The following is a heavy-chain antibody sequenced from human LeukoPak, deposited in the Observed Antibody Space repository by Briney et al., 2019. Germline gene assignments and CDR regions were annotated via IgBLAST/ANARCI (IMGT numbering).Heavy chain of an antibody. D-gene: IGHD3-3*01. CDR3: ASGYYDFWSGTKGQFVFDY. CDR2: IYYSGST. CDR1: GGSISSGGYY. J-gene: IGHJ4*02. Sequence: SETLSLTCTVSGGSISSGGYYWSWIRQHPGKGPEWIGYIYYSGSTYYNPSLKSRVTISVDTSKNQCSLKLSSVTAADTAVYYCASGYYDFWSGTKGQFVFDYWGQGTLVTVSS. V-gene: IGHV4-31*03.